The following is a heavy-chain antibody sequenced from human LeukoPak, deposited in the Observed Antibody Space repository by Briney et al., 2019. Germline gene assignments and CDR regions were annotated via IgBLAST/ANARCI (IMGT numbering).Heavy chain of an antibody. CDR1: GFTFSNYG. CDR2: ISGSGGST. J-gene: IGHJ4*02. Sequence: GGTLRLSCAASGFTFSNYGMSWVRQAPGKGLEWVSGISGSGGSTYYADSVKGRFTISRDNSKNTLFLQMNSLRAEDTAVYYCARGLPPAVADPPLDYWGQGTLVTVSS. V-gene: IGHV3-23*01. CDR3: ARGLPPAVADPPLDY. D-gene: IGHD6-19*01.